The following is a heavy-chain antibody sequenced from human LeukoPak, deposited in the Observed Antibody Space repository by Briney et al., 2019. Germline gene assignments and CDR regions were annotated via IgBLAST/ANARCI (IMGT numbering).Heavy chain of an antibody. J-gene: IGHJ5*02. CDR2: ISYDGSNK. CDR1: GFTFSSYA. CDR3: ARESTSYSVDP. D-gene: IGHD2-21*01. Sequence: GGSLRLSCAASGFTFSSYAMHWVRQAPGKGLEWVAVISYDGSNKYYADSVKGRFTISRDNSKNTLYLQMNSLRAEDTAVDYCARESTSYSVDPWGQGTLVTVSS. V-gene: IGHV3-30-3*01.